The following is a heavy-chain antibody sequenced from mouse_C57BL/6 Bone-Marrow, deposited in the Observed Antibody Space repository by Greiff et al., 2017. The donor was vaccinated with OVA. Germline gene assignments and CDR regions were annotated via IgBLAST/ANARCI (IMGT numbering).Heavy chain of an antibody. V-gene: IGHV1-61*01. J-gene: IGHJ3*01. CDR3: ARAGDGNYAWFAY. CDR2: IYPSDSET. D-gene: IGHD2-1*01. Sequence: QVQLQQPGAELVRPGSSVKLSCKASGYTFTSYWMDWVKQRPGQGLEWIGNIYPSDSETHYNQKFKDKATLTVDKSSSTAYMQLSSLTSEDSAVYYCARAGDGNYAWFAYWGQGTLVTVSA. CDR1: GYTFTSYW.